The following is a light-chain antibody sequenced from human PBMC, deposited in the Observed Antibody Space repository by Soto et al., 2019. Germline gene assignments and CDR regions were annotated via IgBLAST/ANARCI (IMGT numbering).Light chain of an antibody. CDR3: QHYNKWPPYS. V-gene: IGKV3-15*01. Sequence: ETVMTQSPDTLSVSPGESATLSCRASQDVSTNLAWFHHKPGQTPRLVLYGASKRATGIPARFSGSGSGRHFTLTISSLQSEDFGVYYSQHYNKWPPYSFGQGTK. CDR1: QDVSTN. CDR2: GAS. J-gene: IGKJ2*03.